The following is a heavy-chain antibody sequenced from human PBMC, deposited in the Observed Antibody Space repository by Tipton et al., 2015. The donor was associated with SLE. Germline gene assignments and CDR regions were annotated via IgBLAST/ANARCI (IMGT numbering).Heavy chain of an antibody. J-gene: IGHJ4*02. CDR1: GDSVSTNSAA. CDR2: TYYRSKWYS. V-gene: IGHV6-1*01. D-gene: IGHD2-2*01. Sequence: GLVKPSQTLSLTCAISGDSVSTNSAAWTWIRQSPSRGLEWLGGTYYRSKWYSDYAVPVKSRITINPDTSKNQFSLQLNSVTPEDTAVYYCARVWGTGSRGVDYWGQGTLVTVSS. CDR3: ARVWGTGSRGVDY.